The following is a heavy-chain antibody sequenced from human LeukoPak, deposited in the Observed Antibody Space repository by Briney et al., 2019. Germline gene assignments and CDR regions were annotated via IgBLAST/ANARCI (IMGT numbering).Heavy chain of an antibody. Sequence: GGSLRLSCAASGFTFSDYYMSWIRQAPGKGLEWVSYISSSGSTIYYADSVKGRFTISRDNAKNSLYLQMNSLRAEDTAVYYCAREAVHTAMAKVGAFDIWGQGTMVTVSS. V-gene: IGHV3-11*01. CDR2: ISSSGSTI. D-gene: IGHD5-18*01. J-gene: IGHJ3*02. CDR3: AREAVHTAMAKVGAFDI. CDR1: GFTFSDYY.